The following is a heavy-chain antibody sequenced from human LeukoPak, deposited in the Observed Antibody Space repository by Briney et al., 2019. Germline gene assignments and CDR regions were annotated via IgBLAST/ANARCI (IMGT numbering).Heavy chain of an antibody. CDR3: GRAARSLFDY. CDR1: GGSISDYY. V-gene: IGHV4-59*12. D-gene: IGHD6-6*01. J-gene: IGHJ4*02. Sequence: SETLSLTCTVSGGSISDYYWNWIRQPPGKGLEWVGYIYYSGSTNYNPSLKSRVTISIDTSKNQFSLKLSSVTAADTAVYYCGRAARSLFDYWGQGTLVTVSS. CDR2: IYYSGST.